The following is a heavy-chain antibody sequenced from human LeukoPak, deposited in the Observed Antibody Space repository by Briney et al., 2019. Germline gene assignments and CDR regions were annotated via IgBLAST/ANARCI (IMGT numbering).Heavy chain of an antibody. CDR3: ARVLSPRGYYYDSSGYRPADY. CDR1: GFTFISYA. CDR2: ISNVGSNK. J-gene: IGHJ4*02. V-gene: IGHV3-30-3*01. Sequence: GRSLRPSCAPSGFTFISYARHWVRQAPGKGREWGAFISNVGSNKYYADSVKGRFTISRDNSKNTLYLQMNSLRAEDTAVYYCARVLSPRGYYYDSSGYRPADYWGQGTLVTVSS. D-gene: IGHD3-22*01.